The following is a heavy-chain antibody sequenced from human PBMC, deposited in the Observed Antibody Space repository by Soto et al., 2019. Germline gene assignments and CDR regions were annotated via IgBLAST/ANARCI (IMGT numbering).Heavy chain of an antibody. J-gene: IGHJ6*02. D-gene: IGHD3-9*01. CDR3: ARDWRYLSYYYGMDV. CDR1: GGSISSGDW. CDR2: IFHDGTT. Sequence: SETLSLTCAVSGGSISSGDWWSWVRQPPGERLEWIGEIFHDGTTNYNPSLKSRVTISVDKSKNQFSLKLSSVTAADTAVYYCARDWRYLSYYYGMDVWGQGTTVTVSS. V-gene: IGHV4-4*02.